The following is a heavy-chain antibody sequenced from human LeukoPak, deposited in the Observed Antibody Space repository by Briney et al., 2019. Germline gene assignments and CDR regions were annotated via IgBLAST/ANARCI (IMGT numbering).Heavy chain of an antibody. V-gene: IGHV4-34*01. CDR2: INHSGST. D-gene: IGHD1-26*01. Sequence: SETLSLTCAVYGGSFSGYYWSWIRQPPGKGLEWIGEINHSGSTNYNPSLKSRVTISVDTSKNQFSLKLSSVTAADTAVYYCARHSDRGTYYDPFNIWGQGTMVTVSS. J-gene: IGHJ3*02. CDR3: ARHSDRGTYYDPFNI. CDR1: GGSFSGYY.